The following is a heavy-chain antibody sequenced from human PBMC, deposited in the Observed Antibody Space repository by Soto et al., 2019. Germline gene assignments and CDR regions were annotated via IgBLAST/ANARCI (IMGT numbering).Heavy chain of an antibody. Sequence: QLQLQESGPGLVKPSETLSLTCTVSGGSISSSSYYWGWIRQPPGKGLEWIGSIYYSGSTYYNPSLKSRVIIYVDTSKNQFSLKLSSVTAADTAVYYCARHPPLGYCSGGSCYSVYFQHWGQGTLVTVSS. CDR3: ARHPPLGYCSGGSCYSVYFQH. D-gene: IGHD2-15*01. CDR2: IYYSGST. V-gene: IGHV4-39*01. CDR1: GGSISSSSYY. J-gene: IGHJ1*01.